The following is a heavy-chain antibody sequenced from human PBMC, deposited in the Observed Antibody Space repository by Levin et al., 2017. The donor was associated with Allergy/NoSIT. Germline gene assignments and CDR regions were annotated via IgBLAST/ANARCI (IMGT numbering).Heavy chain of an antibody. CDR3: ASTIKYDFWSGYSRLPYYMDV. D-gene: IGHD3-3*01. CDR1: GGSFSGYY. CDR2: INHSGST. Sequence: SETLSLTCAVYGGSFSGYYWSWIRQPPGKGLEWIGEINHSGSTNYNPSLKSRVTISVDTSKNQFSLKLSSVTAADTAVYYCASTIKYDFWSGYSRLPYYMDVWGKGTTVTVSS. V-gene: IGHV4-34*01. J-gene: IGHJ6*03.